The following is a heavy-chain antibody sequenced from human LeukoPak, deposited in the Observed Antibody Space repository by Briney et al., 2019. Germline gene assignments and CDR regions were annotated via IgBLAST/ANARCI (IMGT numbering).Heavy chain of an antibody. D-gene: IGHD3-22*01. J-gene: IGHJ6*02. CDR3: ARAARVSYYDNSPQGMDV. Sequence: ASVKVSCKASGYTFTCYFMHWVRQAPGQGLEWMGWITPNTGGTNYAQKFQGRVTMTRDTSISTAYMQLSRLRSDDTAVYYCARAARVSYYDNSPQGMDVWGLGTTVTVSS. V-gene: IGHV1-2*02. CDR2: ITPNTGGT. CDR1: GYTFTCYF.